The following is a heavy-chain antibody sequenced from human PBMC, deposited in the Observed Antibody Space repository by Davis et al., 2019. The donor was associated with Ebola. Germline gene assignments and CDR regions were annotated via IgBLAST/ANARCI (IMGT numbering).Heavy chain of an antibody. CDR2: ISGSGGST. J-gene: IGHJ6*02. CDR1: GFTFSSYA. D-gene: IGHD3-16*01. CDR3: AKDHFGDYYYYGMDV. Sequence: GESLKISCVASGFTFSSYAMSWVRQAPGKGLEWVSAISGSGGSTYYADSVKGRFTVSRDNSKNTLSLQMNSLRAEDTAIYYCAKDHFGDYYYYGMDVWGRGTTVTVSS. V-gene: IGHV3-23*01.